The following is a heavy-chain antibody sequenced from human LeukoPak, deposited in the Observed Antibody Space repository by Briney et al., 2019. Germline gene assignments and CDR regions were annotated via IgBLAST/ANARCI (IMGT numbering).Heavy chain of an antibody. CDR1: GGSFSGYY. J-gene: IGHJ3*02. Sequence: SETLSLTCAVYGGSFSGYYWSWIRQPPGKGLEWIGEINHSGSTNYNPSLKSRVTISVDTSKNQFSLKLSSVTAADTAVYYCARVLYGSGPYGAFDIWGQGTMVTVSS. CDR2: INHSGST. V-gene: IGHV4-34*01. D-gene: IGHD3-10*01. CDR3: ARVLYGSGPYGAFDI.